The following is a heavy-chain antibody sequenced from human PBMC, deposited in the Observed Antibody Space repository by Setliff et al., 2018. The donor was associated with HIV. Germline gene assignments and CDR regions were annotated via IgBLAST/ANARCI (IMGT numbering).Heavy chain of an antibody. CDR2: ISGSGGST. V-gene: IGHV3-23*01. Sequence: GSLRLSCVASGFTFSTAWMSWVRQAPGKGLEWVSAISGSGGSTYYADSVKGRFTISRDNSKNTLYLQMNSLRAEDTGVYYCHSGYDTEEQSYFDYWGQGALVTVS. D-gene: IGHD5-12*01. J-gene: IGHJ4*02. CDR1: GFTFSTAW. CDR3: HSGYDTEEQSYFDY.